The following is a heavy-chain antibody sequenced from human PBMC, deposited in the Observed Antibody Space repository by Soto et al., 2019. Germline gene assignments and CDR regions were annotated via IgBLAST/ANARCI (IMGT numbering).Heavy chain of an antibody. Sequence: ASVKVSCKASGYTFTSYDINWVRQATGQGLEWMGWMNPNSGNTGYAQKFQGRVTMTRNTSISTAYMELSSLRSEDTAVYYCARARSIADSHPKQNKNWFDPWGQGTLVTVSS. CDR1: GYTFTSYD. CDR3: ARARSIADSHPKQNKNWFDP. D-gene: IGHD6-6*01. CDR2: MNPNSGNT. V-gene: IGHV1-8*01. J-gene: IGHJ5*02.